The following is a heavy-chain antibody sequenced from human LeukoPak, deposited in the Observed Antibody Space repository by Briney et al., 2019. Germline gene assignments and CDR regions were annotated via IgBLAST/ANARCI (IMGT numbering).Heavy chain of an antibody. CDR3: ARRMAVAGTTLGFDY. D-gene: IGHD6-19*01. CDR1: GYTLTSYY. Sequence: GASVKVSCKASGYTLTSYYMHWVRQAPGQGLEWMGIINPRGGSTSYAQKFQGRVTMTRDTSTSTVYMELSSLRSEDTAVYYCARRMAVAGTTLGFDYWGQGTLVTVSS. J-gene: IGHJ4*02. V-gene: IGHV1-46*01. CDR2: INPRGGST.